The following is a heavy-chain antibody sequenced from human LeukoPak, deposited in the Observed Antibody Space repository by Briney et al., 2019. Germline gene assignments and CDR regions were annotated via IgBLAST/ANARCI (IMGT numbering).Heavy chain of an antibody. Sequence: SETLSLTCTVSGGSLASNSNYWVWIRQPPGKGLEWIGSIYYSGNTYYNPSLKSRVTISVDTSKNQFSLNLASVTAADTAVYYCARVGVFGYCTRDSCHSPFDCWGQGTLVTVSS. J-gene: IGHJ4*02. D-gene: IGHD2-15*01. CDR3: ARVGVFGYCTRDSCHSPFDC. V-gene: IGHV4-39*07. CDR2: IYYSGNT. CDR1: GGSLASNSNY.